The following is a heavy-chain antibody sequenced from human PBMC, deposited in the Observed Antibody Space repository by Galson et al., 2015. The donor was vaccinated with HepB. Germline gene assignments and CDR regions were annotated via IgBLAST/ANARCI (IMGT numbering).Heavy chain of an antibody. V-gene: IGHV7-4-1*02. CDR2: INTDTGNP. D-gene: IGHD3-10*01. CDR1: GYIFNNYP. CDR3: ARTPYYGSGNYYNVWFDP. Sequence: SVKVSCKASGYIFNNYPLNWVRQAPGQGLEWMGWINTDTGNPTYAQGFTGRFVFSLDASVTTAYLQISSLKAEDTAVYYCARTPYYGSGNYYNVWFDPWGQGTLLTVSS. J-gene: IGHJ5*02.